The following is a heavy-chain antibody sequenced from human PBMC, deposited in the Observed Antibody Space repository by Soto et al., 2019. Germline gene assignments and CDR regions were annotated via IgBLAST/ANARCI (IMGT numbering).Heavy chain of an antibody. Sequence: SESLSLTCTLSAGSVTIGSYNWSWIRDPPGKGREWIGYIYYSGSTNDNPSLKSRVTISVDTSKNQFSLKLSSVTAADTAVYYCAGAPSPYDSSGYYSDYWGQGTLVTVS. V-gene: IGHV4-61*01. J-gene: IGHJ4*02. D-gene: IGHD3-22*01. CDR2: IYYSGST. CDR3: AGAPSPYDSSGYYSDY. CDR1: AGSVTIGSYN.